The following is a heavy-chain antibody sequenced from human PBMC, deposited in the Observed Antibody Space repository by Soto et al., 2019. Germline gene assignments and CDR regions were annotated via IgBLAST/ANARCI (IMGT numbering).Heavy chain of an antibody. J-gene: IGHJ6*04. V-gene: IGHV3-23*01. Sequence: GGSLRLSCAASGFTFSSYGMSWVRQAPGKGLEWVSAISGSGGSTYYADSVKGRFTISRDNSKNTLYLQMNSLRAEDTALYYCAKDFVGGYSFGWAVVDVWGKGTTVTVSS. D-gene: IGHD5-18*01. CDR2: ISGSGGST. CDR1: GFTFSSYG. CDR3: AKDFVGGYSFGWAVVDV.